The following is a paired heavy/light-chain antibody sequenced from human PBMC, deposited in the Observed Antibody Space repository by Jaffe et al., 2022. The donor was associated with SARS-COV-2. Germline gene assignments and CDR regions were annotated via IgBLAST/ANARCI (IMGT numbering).Heavy chain of an antibody. CDR1: GYTFRSYT. CDR2: ISPYNGHT. Sequence: QVQLVQSGAEVKKPGASVKVSCRASGYTFRSYTISWVRQAPGQGLQWMGWISPYNGHTDYAQNLQDRLTMTTDISTSTAYLEVRSLRSDDTAVYYCARHNSLVRGVNDAFDFWGQGTVVTVSS. V-gene: IGHV1-18*01. D-gene: IGHD3-10*01. CDR3: ARHNSLVRGVNDAFDF. J-gene: IGHJ3*01.
Light chain of an antibody. CDR1: LSIRSY. J-gene: IGKJ1*01. CDR2: AAS. CDR3: QQSHSIPRT. V-gene: IGKV1-39*01. Sequence: DIQMTQSPSSLSASVGDRVTITCRASLSIRSYVNWYQQKPGKAPKLLIYAASSLQNGVPSRFSGSGSGTDFALTVANLQPEDAATYYCQQSHSIPRTFGQGTRVEIK.